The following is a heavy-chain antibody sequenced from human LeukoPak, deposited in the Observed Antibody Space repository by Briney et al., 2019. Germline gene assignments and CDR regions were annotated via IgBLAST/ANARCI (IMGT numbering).Heavy chain of an antibody. CDR2: ISASGGDT. CDR1: GFTFSNFG. J-gene: IGHJ4*02. Sequence: TGGSLRLSCAASGFTFSNFGMSWVRQPPGKGLEWVSGISASGGDTYYADAVKGRFTISKDNSKSTLYLQMNSLRAEDTAVYYCAKPLSALAPGSWGQGTLVTVST. D-gene: IGHD6-13*01. CDR3: AKPLSALAPGS. V-gene: IGHV3-23*01.